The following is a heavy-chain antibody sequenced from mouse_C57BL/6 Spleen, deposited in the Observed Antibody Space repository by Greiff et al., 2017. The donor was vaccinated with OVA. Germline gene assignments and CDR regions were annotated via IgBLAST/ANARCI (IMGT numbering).Heavy chain of an antibody. CDR2: IYPGDGDT. V-gene: IGHV1-82*01. CDR3: AAGEGWFAY. CDR1: GYAFSSSW. J-gene: IGHJ3*01. Sequence: QVQLQQSGPEPVKPGASVKISCKASGYAFSSSWMNWVKQRPGKGLEWIGRIYPGDGDTNYNGKFKGKATLTADKSSSTAYMQLSSLTSEDSAVYFCAAGEGWFAYWGQGTLVTVSA. D-gene: IGHD2-13*01.